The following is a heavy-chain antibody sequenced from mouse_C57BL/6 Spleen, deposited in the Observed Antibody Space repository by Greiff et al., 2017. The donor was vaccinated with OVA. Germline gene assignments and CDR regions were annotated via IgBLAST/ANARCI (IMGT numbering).Heavy chain of an antibody. D-gene: IGHD3-1*01. Sequence: EVQLQQSGPELVKPGASVKISCKASGYSFTGYYMNWVKQSPEKSLEWIGEINPSTGGTTYNQKFKAKATLTVDKSSSTAYMQLKSLTSEDSAVYYCARGLRAGFDYWGHGTTLTVSS. CDR3: ARGLRAGFDY. J-gene: IGHJ2*01. CDR2: INPSTGGT. V-gene: IGHV1-42*01. CDR1: GYSFTGYY.